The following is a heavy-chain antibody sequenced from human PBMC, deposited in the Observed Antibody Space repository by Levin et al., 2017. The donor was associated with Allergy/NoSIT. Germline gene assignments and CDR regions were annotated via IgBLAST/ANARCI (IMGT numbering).Heavy chain of an antibody. V-gene: IGHV3-30*18. CDR3: AKEHYGDYVRYYGMDV. J-gene: IGHJ6*02. D-gene: IGHD4-17*01. CDR1: GFTFRSSG. Sequence: LSLACAASGFTFRSSGMHWVRQAPGKGLEWVAVILYDGSNKYYADSVKGRFTISRDNSKNTLYLQMNSLRAEDTAVYYCAKEHYGDYVRYYGMDVWGQGTTVTVSS. CDR2: ILYDGSNK.